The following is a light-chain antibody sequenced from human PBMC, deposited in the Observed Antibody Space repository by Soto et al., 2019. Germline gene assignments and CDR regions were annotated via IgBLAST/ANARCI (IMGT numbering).Light chain of an antibody. CDR2: GES. CDR1: QSMSTNY. J-gene: IGKJ4*01. CDR3: HQYDSSPLT. Sequence: EIVLAQSPDTLSLSPGERATLSCRTSQSMSTNYLAWYQQKSGQPPRLLIYGESIRATGIPDRFSGSGSGTDFTLTISRLEPEDCAVYYCHQYDSSPLTVGGGAKVEIK. V-gene: IGKV3-20*01.